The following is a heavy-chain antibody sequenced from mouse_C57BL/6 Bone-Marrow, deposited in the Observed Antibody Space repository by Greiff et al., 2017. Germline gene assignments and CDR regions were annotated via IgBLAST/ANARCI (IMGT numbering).Heavy chain of an antibody. V-gene: IGHV1-54*01. Sequence: QVQLKESGAELVRPGTSVKVSCKASGYAFTNYLIEWVKQRPGQGLEWIGVINPGSGGTNYNEKFKGKATLTADKSSSTAYMQLSSLTSEDSAVYFCARDGSYVGFAYWGQGTLVTVSA. D-gene: IGHD1-1*02. CDR2: INPGSGGT. CDR3: ARDGSYVGFAY. CDR1: GYAFTNYL. J-gene: IGHJ3*01.